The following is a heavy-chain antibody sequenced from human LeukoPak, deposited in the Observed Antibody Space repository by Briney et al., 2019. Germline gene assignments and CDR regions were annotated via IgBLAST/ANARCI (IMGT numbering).Heavy chain of an antibody. J-gene: IGHJ5*02. D-gene: IGHD3-16*01. V-gene: IGHV1-8*01. Sequence: ASVKVSCKASGYTFTSYDINWVRQATGQGLEWMGWMNPNSGNTGYAQKFQGRVTMTRNTSISTAYMELSSLRSEDTAVYYCARRGVTFGGYWFDPWGQGTLVTVSS. CDR1: GYTFTSYD. CDR2: MNPNSGNT. CDR3: ARRGVTFGGYWFDP.